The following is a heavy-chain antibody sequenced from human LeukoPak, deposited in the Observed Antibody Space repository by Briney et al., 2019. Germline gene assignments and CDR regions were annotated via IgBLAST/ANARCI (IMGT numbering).Heavy chain of an antibody. Sequence: GASVKLSCKASGYPFSSSYLHLVRQAHGQGLGWMGWISCKSSDTNYAQKFQARVTMTTDTSTTTAYMELSRQTPDDTTIYYCARDYIDVAFDPWGEGTLVTVSA. CDR3: ARDYIDVAFDP. D-gene: IGHD5-12*01. J-gene: IGHJ5*02. CDR2: ISCKSSDT. CDR1: GYPFSSSY. V-gene: IGHV1-2*02.